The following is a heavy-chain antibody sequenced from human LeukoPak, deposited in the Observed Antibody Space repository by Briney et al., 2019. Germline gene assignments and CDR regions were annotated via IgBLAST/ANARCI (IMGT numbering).Heavy chain of an antibody. Sequence: RVRALMLSCAKCGVTCSSFGMHGVRQAPAKGLEWVAVIWYDGSNKYYTNSVKGRFTISRDNSKNTLYLQMNSLRAEDTGVYYCARADSGNYLFDYWDRGTVVTVSS. J-gene: IGHJ4*02. CDR2: IWYDGSNK. D-gene: IGHD1-26*01. CDR1: GVTCSSFG. V-gene: IGHV3-33*01. CDR3: ARADSGNYLFDY.